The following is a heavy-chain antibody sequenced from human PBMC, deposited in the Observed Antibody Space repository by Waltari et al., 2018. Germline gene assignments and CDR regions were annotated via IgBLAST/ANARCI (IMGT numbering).Heavy chain of an antibody. Sequence: QVQLVPSGAAVKTPGASVKVSCQACGTTFTCYAIHWVPQAPGERLEWMGWINAGNGNTKYSQKFQGRVTITRDTSASTAYMELSSLRSEDTAVYYCARDLIAVAGTHFDYWGQGTLVTVSS. D-gene: IGHD6-19*01. CDR1: GTTFTCYA. J-gene: IGHJ4*02. CDR2: INAGNGNT. CDR3: ARDLIAVAGTHFDY. V-gene: IGHV1-3*01.